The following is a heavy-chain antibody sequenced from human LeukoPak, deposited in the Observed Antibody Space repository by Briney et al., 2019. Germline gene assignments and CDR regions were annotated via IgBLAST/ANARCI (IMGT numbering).Heavy chain of an antibody. CDR2: INTDSSDI. V-gene: IGHV3-21*05. CDR3: ARDTFQPGLIDS. CDR1: GFTFSRYA. Sequence: GGSLRLSCAASGFTFSRYAMNWVRQAPGKGLQWVSYINTDSSDIHYADSVKGRFTISRDNARNTLYLQLSSLRAEDSTVYYCARDTFQPGLIDSWGQGTLVTVSS. D-gene: IGHD2-2*01. J-gene: IGHJ4*02.